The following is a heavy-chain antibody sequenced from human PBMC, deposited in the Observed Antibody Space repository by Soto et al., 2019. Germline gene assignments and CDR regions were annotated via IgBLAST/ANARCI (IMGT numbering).Heavy chain of an antibody. Sequence: QVHLVQSGAEVKKPGASVKVSCKASGYTFTIYDINWVRQAPGQGPEWMGWISTYTGNTNYAQKLQGRVTMTTDTSTSTAYMELRSLRSDDTAVYYCARGYYYGSGRPTPGGMDVWGQGTTVTVSS. CDR3: ARGYYYGSGRPTPGGMDV. CDR1: GYTFTIYD. CDR2: ISTYTGNT. D-gene: IGHD3-10*01. V-gene: IGHV1-18*01. J-gene: IGHJ6*02.